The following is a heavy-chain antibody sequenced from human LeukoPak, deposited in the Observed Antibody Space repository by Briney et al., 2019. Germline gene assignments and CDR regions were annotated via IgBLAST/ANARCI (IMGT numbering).Heavy chain of an antibody. CDR2: ISGSGGST. D-gene: IGHD3-10*01. CDR1: GFTFSSYA. CDR3: AKGRYGSGKRPNFDY. J-gene: IGHJ4*02. Sequence: PGGSLRLSCAASGFTFSSYAMSWVRQAPGKGLEWVSAISGSGGSTYYADSVKGRFTISRDNSKNTLYLRMNSLRAEDTAVYYCAKGRYGSGKRPNFDYWGQGTLVTVSS. V-gene: IGHV3-23*01.